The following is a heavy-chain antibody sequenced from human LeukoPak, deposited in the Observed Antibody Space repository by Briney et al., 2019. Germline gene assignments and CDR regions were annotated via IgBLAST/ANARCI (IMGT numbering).Heavy chain of an antibody. V-gene: IGHV4-61*01. CDR1: GGSVSSGNYY. D-gene: IGHD1-26*01. CDR2: IHDTGST. Sequence: SETLSLTCTVSGGSVSSGNYYWSWIRQPPGKGLEWIGYIHDTGSTSYSPSLKSRVTISVDTSKNQFSLNLSSVTAADTAVYYCARSGDYSGGHWGQGTLVTVSS. J-gene: IGHJ4*02. CDR3: ARSGDYSGGH.